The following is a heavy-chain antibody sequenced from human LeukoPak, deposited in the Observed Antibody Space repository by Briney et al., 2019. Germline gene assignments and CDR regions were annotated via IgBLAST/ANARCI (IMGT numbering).Heavy chain of an antibody. J-gene: IGHJ6*02. CDR3: ARGAIFGVTPRGYGMDV. CDR1: GYTFTIYD. Sequence: GASVKVSCKASGYTFTIYDINWVRQAPGQGLEWVGWMNPNNGGTVYAQKFQGRVTMTRDTSTGTLYMELNSLKSEGTAVYYCARGAIFGVTPRGYGMDVWGQGTTVTVSS. CDR2: MNPNNGGT. V-gene: IGHV1-8*01. D-gene: IGHD3-3*01.